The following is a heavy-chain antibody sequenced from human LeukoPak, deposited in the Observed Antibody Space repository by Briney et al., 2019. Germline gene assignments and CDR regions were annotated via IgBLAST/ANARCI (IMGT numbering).Heavy chain of an antibody. CDR3: ARSDSGRYAPFDI. D-gene: IGHD1-26*01. CDR2: IFYVGDA. Sequence: SETLSLTCTVSGGSVSSSSYYWGWIRQPPGKGLEWIGNIFYVGDAYYNPSLKSPVIISVDTSKNQFSLKLSSVTAADTAVYYCARSDSGRYAPFDIWGQGTMVTVSS. J-gene: IGHJ3*02. V-gene: IGHV4-39*01. CDR1: GGSVSSSSYY.